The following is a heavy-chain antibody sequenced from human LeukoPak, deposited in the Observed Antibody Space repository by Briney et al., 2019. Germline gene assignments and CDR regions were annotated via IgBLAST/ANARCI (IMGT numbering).Heavy chain of an antibody. CDR1: GFTFSNYG. J-gene: IGHJ5*02. V-gene: IGHV3-30*02. Sequence: GGSLRLSCAASGFTFSNYGMHWVRQAPGKGLEWVALIWYDGSNKYYTDSVKGRFTISRDNSKNTLYLQMNSLRAEDTAVYYCARVPNGYACFDPWGQGTLVTVSS. CDR3: ARVPNGYACFDP. CDR2: IWYDGSNK. D-gene: IGHD5-18*01.